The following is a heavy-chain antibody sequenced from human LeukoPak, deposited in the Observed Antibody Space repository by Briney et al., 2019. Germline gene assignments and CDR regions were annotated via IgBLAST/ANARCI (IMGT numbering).Heavy chain of an antibody. CDR2: MYYSGSA. Sequence: SETLSLTCTVSGGSISSDYWSWIRQPPGRGLEWIGYMYYSGSAYYSPSLKTRVTISVDTSKNQFSLKLTSVTAADTAVYYCARSTFSSNWNLWGQGTLVTVSS. J-gene: IGHJ4*02. CDR3: ARSTFSSNWNL. V-gene: IGHV4-59*08. CDR1: GGSISSDY. D-gene: IGHD6-13*01.